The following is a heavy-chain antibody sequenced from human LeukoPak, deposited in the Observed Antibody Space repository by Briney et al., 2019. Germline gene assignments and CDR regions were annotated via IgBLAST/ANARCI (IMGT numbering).Heavy chain of an antibody. V-gene: IGHV4-39*07. J-gene: IGHJ3*01. CDR2: VFYNGAT. Sequence: SCKASGGTFSSYAISWVRQPPGKGLEWIGTVFYNGATQYSPSLRSRVTISIDTSTNQFSLKLTSVTAADTALYYCARGLRYDNSDSGAFWGQGTVVTVSS. CDR3: ARGLRYDNSDSGAF. CDR1: GGTFSSYA. D-gene: IGHD3-22*01.